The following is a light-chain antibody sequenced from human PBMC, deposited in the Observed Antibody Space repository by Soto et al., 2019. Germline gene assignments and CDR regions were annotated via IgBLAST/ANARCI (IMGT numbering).Light chain of an antibody. CDR2: DAS. CDR1: QDINTY. CDR3: QQYDNLLTWT. Sequence: DIQMTQSPSSLSASVGDRVTITCQASQDINTYLNWYQQKPGKAPKLLIYDASNLETGVPSRSSGSGSGTYFTFTISSLQPEDIATYYCQQYDNLLTWTFGQGTKVDIK. V-gene: IGKV1-33*01. J-gene: IGKJ1*01.